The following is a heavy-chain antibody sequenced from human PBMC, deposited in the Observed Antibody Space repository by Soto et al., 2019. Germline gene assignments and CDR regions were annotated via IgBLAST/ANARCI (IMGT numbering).Heavy chain of an antibody. V-gene: IGHV4-59*01. CDR3: ARRYGATFDY. J-gene: IGHJ4*02. CDR2: AFHTGST. Sequence: SETLSLTCTVSNDSIRRYYWSWIRQPPGRGLEWIGYAFHTGSTNYNPSLKSRVTISVDTSKNQFSLKLSSVTAADTAVYYCARRYGATFDYWGQGNPVTFSS. D-gene: IGHD1-26*01. CDR1: NDSIRRYY.